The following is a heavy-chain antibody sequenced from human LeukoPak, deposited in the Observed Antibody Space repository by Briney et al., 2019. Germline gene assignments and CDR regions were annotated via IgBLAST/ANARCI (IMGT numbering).Heavy chain of an antibody. D-gene: IGHD3-22*01. J-gene: IGHJ4*02. Sequence: GGSLRLSCAAFGFTFSSYGMHWVRQTPGKGLEWVAFIRHDGSYQQYTDSVKGRFTVSRDNSKDMVYLQMNSLRTEDTAVYYCAKNRDSSDYPRDFDFWGQGTLVTVSS. CDR2: IRHDGSYQ. CDR3: AKNRDSSDYPRDFDF. V-gene: IGHV3-30*02. CDR1: GFTFSSYG.